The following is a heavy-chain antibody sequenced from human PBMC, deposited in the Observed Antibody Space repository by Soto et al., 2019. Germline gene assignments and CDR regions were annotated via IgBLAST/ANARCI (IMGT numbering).Heavy chain of an antibody. D-gene: IGHD1-1*01. J-gene: IGHJ4*02. CDR2: MNPNSGNT. CDR3: ARGIGTRVIYYFYH. V-gene: IGHV1-8*01. Sequence: QVQLVQSGAEVKKPGASVKVSCKASGYTFTSYDINWVRQATGQGLEWMGWMNPNSGNTGYAQKFQGRVTMTRNTSKRKAYMQLSRLRSEDTAVYYCARGIGTRVIYYFYHWGQRCLVTVSS. CDR1: GYTFTSYD.